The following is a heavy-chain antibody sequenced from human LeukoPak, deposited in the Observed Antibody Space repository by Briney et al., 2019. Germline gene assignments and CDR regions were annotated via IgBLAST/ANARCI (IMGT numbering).Heavy chain of an antibody. CDR3: ARANALYCSSTSCLFDY. Sequence: ASVKVSCKASGYTFTGYYMHWVRQAPGQGLEWMAWINPNSGGTYYAQNFHDGITMTRDTSISTAYMELSRLRSDDTAIYYCARANALYCSSTSCLFDYWGQGTLVTVSS. V-gene: IGHV1-2*02. CDR2: INPNSGGT. D-gene: IGHD2-2*01. CDR1: GYTFTGYY. J-gene: IGHJ4*02.